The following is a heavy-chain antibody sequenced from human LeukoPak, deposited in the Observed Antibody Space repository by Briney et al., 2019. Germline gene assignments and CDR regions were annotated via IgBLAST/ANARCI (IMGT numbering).Heavy chain of an antibody. J-gene: IGHJ1*01. D-gene: IGHD5-18*01. Sequence: GGSLRLSCAASGFTFSSYGMHWVRQAPGKGLEWVAIISYDGSNKYYADSVKGRFTISRDNSKIILYLQINSLRAEDTAVYYCARDASDTAMVGYFQHWGQGTLVTVSS. CDR3: ARDASDTAMVGYFQH. V-gene: IGHV3-30*03. CDR2: ISYDGSNK. CDR1: GFTFSSYG.